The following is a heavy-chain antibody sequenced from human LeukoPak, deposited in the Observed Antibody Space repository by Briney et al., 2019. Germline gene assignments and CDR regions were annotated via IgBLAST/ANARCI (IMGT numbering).Heavy chain of an antibody. CDR3: ARVRLDHDAFDI. D-gene: IGHD3/OR15-3a*01. CDR1: GYTFTSYG. J-gene: IGHJ3*02. V-gene: IGHV1-18*01. CDR2: ISAYNGNT. Sequence: SVKVSCKASGYTFTSYGISWVRQAPGQGLEWMGWISAYNGNTNYAQKLQGRVTMTTDTSTSTAYMELSSLRSEDTAVYYCARVRLDHDAFDIWGQGTMVTVSS.